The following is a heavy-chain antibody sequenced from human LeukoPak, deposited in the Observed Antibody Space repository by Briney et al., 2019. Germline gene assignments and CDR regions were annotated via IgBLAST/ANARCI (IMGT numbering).Heavy chain of an antibody. V-gene: IGHV3-30*18. D-gene: IGHD1-1*01. J-gene: IGHJ6*02. CDR3: ANGRNDYYYYYGMDV. CDR1: GFTFSSYC. CDR2: ISYDGSNK. Sequence: GRSLRLSCAASGFTFSSYCMHWVRQAPGKGLEWVAVISYDGSNKYYADSVKGRFTISRDNSKNTLYLQMNSLRAEDTAVYYCANGRNDYYYYYGMDVWGQGTTVTVSS.